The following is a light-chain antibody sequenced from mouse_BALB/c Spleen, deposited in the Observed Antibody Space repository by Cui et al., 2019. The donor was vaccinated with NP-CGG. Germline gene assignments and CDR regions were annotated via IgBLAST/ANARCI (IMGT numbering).Light chain of an antibody. CDR2: GTN. CDR3: ALWYSNHWV. CDR1: TGAVMTSNY. J-gene: IGLJ1*01. V-gene: IGLV1*01. Sequence: AVVTQESALTTSPGETVTLTCRSSTGAVMTSNYANWVQEKPDQLFTGLIGGTNNRAPGVPARFSGSLIGDKAALTITGAQTEDEAIYFCALWYSNHWVFGGGTKLTVL.